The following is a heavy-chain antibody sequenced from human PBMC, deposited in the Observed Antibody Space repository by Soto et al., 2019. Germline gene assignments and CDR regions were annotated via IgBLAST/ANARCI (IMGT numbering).Heavy chain of an antibody. V-gene: IGHV1-69*13. CDR1: GGTFSSYA. CDR2: IIPIFGTA. J-gene: IGHJ3*02. D-gene: IGHD3-9*01. Sequence: ASVKVSCKASGGTFSSYAISWVRQAPGQGLEWMGGIIPIFGTANYAQKFQGRVTITADESTSTAYMELSSLRSEDTAVYYCARDRDPEKTGYFRAFDIWGQGTMVTVSS. CDR3: ARDRDPEKTGYFRAFDI.